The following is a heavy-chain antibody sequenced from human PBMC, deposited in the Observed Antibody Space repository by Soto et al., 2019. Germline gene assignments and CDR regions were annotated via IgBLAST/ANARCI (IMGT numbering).Heavy chain of an antibody. CDR1: GFTVSSNY. CDR2: IYSGGST. CDR3: ARGARGVSY. V-gene: IGHV3-53*04. D-gene: IGHD3-10*01. Sequence: EVQLVESGGGLVQPGGSLRLSCAASGFTVSSNYMSWVRQAPGKGLEWVSVIYSGGSTYYADSVKGRFNISIHNCLNSFYLEMNCLRADHAAMYYCARGARGVSYWGQGTLVTVSS. J-gene: IGHJ4*02.